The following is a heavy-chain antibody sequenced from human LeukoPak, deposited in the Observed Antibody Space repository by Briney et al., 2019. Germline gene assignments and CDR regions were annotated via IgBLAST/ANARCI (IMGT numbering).Heavy chain of an antibody. V-gene: IGHV4-61*02. CDR1: GGSISSGSYY. J-gene: IGHJ4*02. D-gene: IGHD1-1*01. CDR3: ARGMGTAILD. Sequence: SETLSLTCTVSGGSISSGSYYWNWIRQPAGKGLEWIGRIYNSGNTNYNPSLKSRVTISVDTSKNQFSLKLSSVTAADTAVFYCARGMGTAILDWGQGTLVTVSS. CDR2: IYNSGNT.